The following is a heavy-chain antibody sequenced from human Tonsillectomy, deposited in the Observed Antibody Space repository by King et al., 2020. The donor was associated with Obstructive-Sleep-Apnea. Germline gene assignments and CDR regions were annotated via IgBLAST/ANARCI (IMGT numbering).Heavy chain of an antibody. J-gene: IGHJ4*02. CDR3: ARGDGYSSSPTPF. Sequence: VQLVESGAEVKKPGASVKVSCKASGYTFTLYGISWVRQAPGQGLEWMGWISAYNGNTHYAEKLQGRITMTTDTSTSTAYMELTSLRSDDTAMYYCARGDGYSSSPTPFWGQGTLVTVSS. V-gene: IGHV1-18*04. CDR1: GYTFTLYG. CDR2: ISAYNGNT. D-gene: IGHD6-13*01.